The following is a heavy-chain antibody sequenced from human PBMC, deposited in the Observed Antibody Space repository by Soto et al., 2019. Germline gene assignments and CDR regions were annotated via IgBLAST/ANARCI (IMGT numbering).Heavy chain of an antibody. CDR1: GGSISSGGYS. CDR3: ARWYYYDSGGYFGY. CDR2: IYHSGST. V-gene: IGHV4-30-2*01. Sequence: SETLSLTCAVSGGSISSGGYSWSWIRQPPGKGLEWIGYIYHSGSTYYNPSLKSRVTISVDRSKNQFSLKLSSVTAADTAVYYCARWYYYDSGGYFGYWGQGTLVTVSS. J-gene: IGHJ4*02. D-gene: IGHD3-22*01.